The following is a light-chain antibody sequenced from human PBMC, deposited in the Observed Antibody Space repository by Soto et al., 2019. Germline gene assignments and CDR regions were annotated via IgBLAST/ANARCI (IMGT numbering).Light chain of an antibody. CDR2: GAS. CDR1: QSVSSN. J-gene: IGKJ1*01. V-gene: IGKV3-15*01. Sequence: IVMTQSTATLSVSPGERYTRSCLASQSVSSNLAWYQQKPGQANRLLIYGASPRATGIPARFSGSGSGTVFTLTISSLQSEDFGVYYCQPYNKWPWTVGQGTKVDIK. CDR3: QPYNKWPWT.